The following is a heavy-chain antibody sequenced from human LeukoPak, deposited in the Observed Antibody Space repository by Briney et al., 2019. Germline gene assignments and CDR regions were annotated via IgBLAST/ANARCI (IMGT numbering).Heavy chain of an antibody. J-gene: IGHJ4*02. CDR3: AKEIRYCTNGVCPIDY. D-gene: IGHD2-8*01. V-gene: IGHV3-30*02. CDR1: GFTFSSYG. CDR2: IRYDGSNK. Sequence: GGSLRLSCAASGFTFSSYGMHWVRQAPGKGLEWVAFIRYDGSNKYYADSVKGRFTISRDNSKNTLYLQMNSLRAEDTAVYYCAKEIRYCTNGVCPIDYWGQGTLVTASS.